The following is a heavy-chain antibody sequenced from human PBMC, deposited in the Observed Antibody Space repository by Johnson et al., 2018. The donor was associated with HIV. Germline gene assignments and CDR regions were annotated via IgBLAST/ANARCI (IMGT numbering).Heavy chain of an antibody. CDR1: GFTVSSNY. CDR2: IYSGGST. V-gene: IGHV3-53*01. J-gene: IGHJ3*01. D-gene: IGHD4-17*01. CDR3: ARDATPWGGDYVGYACDL. Sequence: VQLVESGGGLIQPGGSLRLSCAASGFTVSSNYMSWVRQAPGKGLEWVSVIYSGGSTYYTDFVKGRFTISRDNAKASVSLRMNSLRAEDSGIYFCARDATPWGGDYVGYACDLWGQGTVVTVSS.